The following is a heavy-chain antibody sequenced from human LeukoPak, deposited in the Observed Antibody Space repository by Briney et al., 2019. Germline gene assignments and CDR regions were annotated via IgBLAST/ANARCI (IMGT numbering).Heavy chain of an antibody. J-gene: IGHJ4*02. CDR1: GYTFTGYY. CDR3: ARVSHSGYEDY. CDR2: INPNSGGT. Sequence: ASVKVSCKASGYTFTGYYMHWVRRAPGQGLEWMGWINPNSGGTNYAQKFQGRVTMTRDTPISTAYMELSRLRSDDTAVYYCARVSHSGYEDYWGQGTLVTVSS. D-gene: IGHD5-12*01. V-gene: IGHV1-2*02.